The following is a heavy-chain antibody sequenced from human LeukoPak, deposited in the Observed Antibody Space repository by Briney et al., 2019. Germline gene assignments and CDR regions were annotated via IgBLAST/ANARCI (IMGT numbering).Heavy chain of an antibody. CDR1: GYSISSGYY. Sequence: SETLSLTCTVSGYSISSGYYWGWIRQPPGKGLEWIGSIYHSGSTYYNPSLKSRVTISVDKSKNQFSLKLSSVTAADTAVYYCARDSWSDYWGQGTLVTVSS. V-gene: IGHV4-38-2*02. CDR3: ARDSWSDY. J-gene: IGHJ4*02. CDR2: IYHSGST.